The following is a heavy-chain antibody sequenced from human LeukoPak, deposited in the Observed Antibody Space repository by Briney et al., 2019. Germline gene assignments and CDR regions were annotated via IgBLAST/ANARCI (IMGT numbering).Heavy chain of an antibody. V-gene: IGHV3-23*01. CDR2: ISGGGGST. CDR3: AKGGKWDVTPFDY. D-gene: IGHD1-26*01. J-gene: IGHJ4*02. CDR1: GFTFTSYS. Sequence: GGSLRLTCAASGFTFTSYSMNSVRQHPGKGLEWVATISGGGGSTYYADSVKGRFTISRDNSKNTLYQQVNSLRAEDTAVYYCAKGGKWDVTPFDYWGQGTLVPVSS.